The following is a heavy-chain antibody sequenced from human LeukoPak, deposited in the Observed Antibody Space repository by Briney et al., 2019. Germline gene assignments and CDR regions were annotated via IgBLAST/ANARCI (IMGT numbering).Heavy chain of an antibody. CDR2: ISGTGGSK. CDR1: GFTFSNYA. J-gene: IGHJ4*02. D-gene: IGHD3-3*01. CDR3: AKDGGFWSGYYPY. Sequence: GGSLRLSCAASGFTFSNYAMSWVRQAPGKGLECVSAISGTGGSKYYADSVKGRFTVSRDNSKNTLYLQMNSLRAEDTAVYYCAKDGGFWSGYYPYWGQGTLVTVSS. V-gene: IGHV3-23*01.